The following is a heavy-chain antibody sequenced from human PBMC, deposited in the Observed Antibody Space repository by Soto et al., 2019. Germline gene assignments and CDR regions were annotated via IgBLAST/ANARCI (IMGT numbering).Heavy chain of an antibody. CDR3: AKAHSGYVWGRYYFDY. CDR2: ISGSGGNT. D-gene: IGHD5-12*01. V-gene: IGHV3-23*01. CDR1: GFTFSSYA. Sequence: EVQLLESGGGLVQPGGSLRLSCAASGFTFSSYAMSWVRQAPGKGLEWVSGISGSGGNTYYADSVKGRFTISRDNSKNTLYLQMNSLRAEDTAVYYCAKAHSGYVWGRYYFDYWGQGTLVTVSS. J-gene: IGHJ4*02.